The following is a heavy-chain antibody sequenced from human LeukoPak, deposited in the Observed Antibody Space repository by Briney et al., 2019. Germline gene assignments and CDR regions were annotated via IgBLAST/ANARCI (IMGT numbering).Heavy chain of an antibody. Sequence: PGGSLRLSCAASGFTFSSYGMHWVCQAPGKGLEWVAVIWYDGSNKYYADSVKGRFTISRDNSKNTLYLQMNSLRAEDTAVYYCAKMRGSSYYYYYMDVWGKGTTVTVSS. CDR3: AKMRGSSYYYYYMDV. D-gene: IGHD3-10*01. J-gene: IGHJ6*03. CDR2: IWYDGSNK. V-gene: IGHV3-33*06. CDR1: GFTFSSYG.